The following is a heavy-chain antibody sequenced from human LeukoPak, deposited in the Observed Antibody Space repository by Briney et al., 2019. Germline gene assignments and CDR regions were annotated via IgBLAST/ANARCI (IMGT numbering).Heavy chain of an antibody. D-gene: IGHD2-21*01. CDR2: IYFSGST. J-gene: IGHJ4*02. CDR3: VSGLWGAPGSH. CDR1: GGSISSYY. Sequence: PSETLSLTCTVSGGSISSYYWSWIRQPPGKGLEWIGYIYFSGSTNYNPSLKSRVTISIDTSKNQFSLRLSSVTAADTAVYYCVSGLWGAPGSHWGQGTLVTVSS. V-gene: IGHV4-59*01.